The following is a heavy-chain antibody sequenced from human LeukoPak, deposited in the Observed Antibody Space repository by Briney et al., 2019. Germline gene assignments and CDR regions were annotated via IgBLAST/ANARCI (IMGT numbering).Heavy chain of an antibody. Sequence: GGSLRLSCAASGFTFSNHWMHWVRQAPGKGLMWVSRINRDGSRTDYADSVKGRFTISRDDAKNTLYLQVNSLRAEDTAVYYCARDKVLFDYWGQGTLVTVSS. CDR2: INRDGSRT. J-gene: IGHJ4*02. V-gene: IGHV3-74*01. D-gene: IGHD1-14*01. CDR1: GFTFSNHW. CDR3: ARDKVLFDY.